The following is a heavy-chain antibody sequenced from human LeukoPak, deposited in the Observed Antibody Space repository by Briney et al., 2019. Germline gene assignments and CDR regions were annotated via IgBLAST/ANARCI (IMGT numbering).Heavy chain of an antibody. J-gene: IGHJ2*01. Sequence: GGSLRLSCAASGFTFSSYEMNWVRQAPGKGLEWVSYISSSGSTIYYADSVKGRFTISRDNAKNSLYLQMNNLRAEDTAVYYCARDPGYSYGRRYWYFDLWGRGTLVTVSS. CDR1: GFTFSSYE. D-gene: IGHD5-18*01. CDR3: ARDPGYSYGRRYWYFDL. CDR2: ISSSGSTI. V-gene: IGHV3-48*03.